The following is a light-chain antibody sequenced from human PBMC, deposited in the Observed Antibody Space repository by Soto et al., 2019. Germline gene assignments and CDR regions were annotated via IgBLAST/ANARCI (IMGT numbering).Light chain of an antibody. J-gene: IGKJ1*01. Sequence: DSQMTQSPSSLSASVGDRVTITCRASQSISSYLNWFQQKPGKTPKLLIYAASSLQSGVPSRFSGSGSGTDFTLTISSLQPEDFATYXXXKXXXAPCTFGQGTKVDIK. V-gene: IGKV1-39*01. CDR3: XKXXXAPCT. CDR1: QSISSY. CDR2: AAS.